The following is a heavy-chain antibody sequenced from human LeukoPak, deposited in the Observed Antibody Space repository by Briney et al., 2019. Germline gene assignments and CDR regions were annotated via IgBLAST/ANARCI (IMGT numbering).Heavy chain of an antibody. Sequence: ASVKVSCKASGYSFTNYGISWVRQAPGQGLEWMGWISAYNGYTHFAQKFQGRVTMTTDTSTCTAYMKLRSLRSDDTAVYYCARGFPPRRNYDSSGYYSYYFDHWGQGTLVTVSS. CDR3: ARGFPPRRNYDSSGYYSYYFDH. V-gene: IGHV1-18*01. CDR1: GYSFTNYG. CDR2: ISAYNGYT. D-gene: IGHD3-22*01. J-gene: IGHJ4*02.